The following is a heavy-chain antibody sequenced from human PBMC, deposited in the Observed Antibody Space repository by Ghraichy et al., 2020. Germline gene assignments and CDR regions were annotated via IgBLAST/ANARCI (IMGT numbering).Heavy chain of an antibody. D-gene: IGHD3-22*01. CDR2: ISGSGGST. J-gene: IGHJ4*02. CDR3: AKDPRYYYDSSGYQGGFDY. Sequence: GGSLRLSCAASGFTFSSYAMSWVRQAPGKGLEWVSAISGSGGSTYYADSVKGRFTISRDNSKNTLYLQMNSLRAEDTAVYYCAKDPRYYYDSSGYQGGFDYWGQGTLVTVSS. V-gene: IGHV3-23*01. CDR1: GFTFSSYA.